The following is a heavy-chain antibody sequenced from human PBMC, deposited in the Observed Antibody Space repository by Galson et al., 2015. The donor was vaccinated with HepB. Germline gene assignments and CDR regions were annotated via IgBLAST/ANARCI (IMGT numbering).Heavy chain of an antibody. CDR2: IRSKANSYAT. Sequence: SLRLSCAASGFTFSGSAMHWVRQASGKGLEWVGRIRSKANSYATAYAASVKGRFTISRDDSKNTAYLQMNSLKTEDTAVYYCTTSKQWLAHSGYYYGMDVWGQGTTVTVSS. CDR1: GFTFSGSA. D-gene: IGHD6-19*01. J-gene: IGHJ6*02. CDR3: TTSKQWLAHSGYYYGMDV. V-gene: IGHV3-73*01.